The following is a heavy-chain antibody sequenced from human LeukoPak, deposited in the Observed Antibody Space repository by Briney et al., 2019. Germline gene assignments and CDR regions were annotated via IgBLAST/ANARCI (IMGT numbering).Heavy chain of an antibody. CDR1: GFTFSSYW. CDR2: IKQDGSEK. CDR3: ARERYYDFWSGYYTRGYYYYYMDV. Sequence: LGGSLRLSCAASGFTFSSYWMSWVHQAPGKGLEWVANIKQDGSEKYYVDSVKGRFTISRDNAKNSLYLQMNSLRAEDTAVYYCARERYYDFWSGYYTRGYYYYYMDVWGKGTTVTVSS. J-gene: IGHJ6*03. V-gene: IGHV3-7*01. D-gene: IGHD3-3*01.